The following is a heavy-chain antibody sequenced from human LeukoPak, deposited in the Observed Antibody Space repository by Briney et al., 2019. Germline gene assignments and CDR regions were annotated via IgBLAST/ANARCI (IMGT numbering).Heavy chain of an antibody. CDR2: INPNSGGT. V-gene: IGHV1-2*02. CDR3: ARGRCSGVSCYLVDS. Sequence: GASVKVSCKASGYTFTGYYMHWVRQAPGQGLEWMGWINPNSGGTNYAQKFQGRVTMTGDTSINTVYMELSRLTSDDTAVYYCARGRCSGVSCYLVDSWGQGTLVTVSS. D-gene: IGHD2-15*01. CDR1: GYTFTGYY. J-gene: IGHJ5*01.